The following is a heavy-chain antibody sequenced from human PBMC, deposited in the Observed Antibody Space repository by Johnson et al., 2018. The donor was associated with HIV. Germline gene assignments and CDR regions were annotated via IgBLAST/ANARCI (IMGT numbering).Heavy chain of an antibody. CDR2: IKQDGSEK. Sequence: VQLVESGGGLVQPGGSLKLSCAASGITFSSYWMSWVRQAPGKGLEWVANIKQDGSEKYYVDSVTGRFTISRDNAKNSLYLQMNSLRAEDTAVYYCAREEGTDILTRGDAFDIWGQGTMVTVSS. CDR1: GITFSSYW. V-gene: IGHV3-7*01. CDR3: AREEGTDILTRGDAFDI. J-gene: IGHJ3*02. D-gene: IGHD3-9*01.